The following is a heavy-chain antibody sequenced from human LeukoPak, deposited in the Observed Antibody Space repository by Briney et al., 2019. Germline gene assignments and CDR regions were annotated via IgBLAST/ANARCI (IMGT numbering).Heavy chain of an antibody. V-gene: IGHV1-69*13. CDR3: ASSMIVVVTAYYFGY. Sequence: SVKVSCKASGGTFSSYAISWVRQAPGQGLEWMGGIIPIFGTANYAQKFQGRVTITADESTSTAYMELSSLRSEDTAAYYCASSMIVVVTAYYFGYWGQGTLVTVSS. CDR2: IIPIFGTA. CDR1: GGTFSSYA. J-gene: IGHJ4*02. D-gene: IGHD3-22*01.